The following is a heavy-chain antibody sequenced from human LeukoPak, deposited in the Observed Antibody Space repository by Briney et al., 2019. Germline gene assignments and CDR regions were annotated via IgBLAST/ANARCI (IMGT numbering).Heavy chain of an antibody. CDR3: ARDGTDYYYYYGMDV. J-gene: IGHJ6*02. V-gene: IGHV4-61*01. D-gene: IGHD2-8*02. CDR2: IYYSGST. CDR1: GGSVSSGSYY. Sequence: PSETLSLTCTVSGGSVSSGSYYWSWIRQPPGKGLEWIGYIYYSGSTNYNPSLKSRVTISVDTSRNQFSLKLSSVTAADTAVYYCARDGTDYYYYYGMDVWGQGTTVTVSS.